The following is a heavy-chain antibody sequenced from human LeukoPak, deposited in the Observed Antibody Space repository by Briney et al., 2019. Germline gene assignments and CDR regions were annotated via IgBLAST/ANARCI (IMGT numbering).Heavy chain of an antibody. V-gene: IGHV3-33*01. J-gene: IGHJ3*02. CDR3: ARDGQQLGQNGAFDI. CDR1: GFTFSSYG. CDR2: IWYDGSNK. D-gene: IGHD6-13*01. Sequence: GGSLRLSCAASGFTFSSYGMRWVRQAPGKGLEWVAVIWYDGSNKYYADSVKGRFTISRDNSKNTLYLQMNSLRAEDTAVYYCARDGQQLGQNGAFDIWGQGTMVTVSS.